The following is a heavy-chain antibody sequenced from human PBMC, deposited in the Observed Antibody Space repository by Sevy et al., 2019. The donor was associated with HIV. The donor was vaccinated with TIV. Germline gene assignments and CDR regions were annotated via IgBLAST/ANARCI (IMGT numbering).Heavy chain of an antibody. CDR1: EFTFNSYT. J-gene: IGHJ3*02. CDR3: ARPYGSGSWEAFDI. D-gene: IGHD3-10*01. CDR2: ISFSSNYI. V-gene: IGHV3-21*01. Sequence: GGSLRLSCAASEFTFNSYTMNWVRQAPGKGLEWVSSISFSSNYIYYADSVKGRFTISRDNAQNSLYLQMNSLRAEDTAIYYCARPYGSGSWEAFDIWGQGTMVTVSS.